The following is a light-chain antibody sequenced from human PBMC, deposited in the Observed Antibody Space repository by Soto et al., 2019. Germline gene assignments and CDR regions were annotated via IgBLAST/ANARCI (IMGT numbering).Light chain of an antibody. J-gene: IGKJ4*01. CDR2: TAS. Sequence: DIQMTQSPSYLSASVGDRVTVDCRASQSISSWLAWYQHKPGKAPKLLISTASSLQSGVPSRFSGSGSGTEFTLTISSLQPEDLAPYSCQQANSFPLTFGGGTKVDIK. CDR3: QQANSFPLT. V-gene: IGKV1-12*01. CDR1: QSISSW.